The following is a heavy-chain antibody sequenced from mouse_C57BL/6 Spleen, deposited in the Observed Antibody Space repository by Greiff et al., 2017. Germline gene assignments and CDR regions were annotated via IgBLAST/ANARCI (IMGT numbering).Heavy chain of an antibody. CDR2: IYPGDGDT. V-gene: IGHV1-80*01. CDR1: GYAFSSYW. D-gene: IGHD1-1*01. Sequence: VQLQQSGAELVKPGASVKISCKASGYAFSSYWMNWVKQRPGKGLEWIGQIYPGDGDTNYNGKFKGKATLTADESSSTAYMQLSSLTSEDSAVYFCARRGTTVHHWYFDVWGTGTTVTVSS. J-gene: IGHJ1*03. CDR3: ARRGTTVHHWYFDV.